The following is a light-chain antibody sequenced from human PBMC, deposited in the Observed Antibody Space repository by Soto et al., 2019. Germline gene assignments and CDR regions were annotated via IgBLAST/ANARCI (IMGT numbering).Light chain of an antibody. J-gene: IGKJ5*01. Sequence: EIVLTQSPATMSLSPGGRATLSCRASQSVRNYLAWYQQKPGQAPRLHIYDASTRATGIPARFSGSGSETEFTLTISSLQSEDFAVYYCQQYNNWPITFGQGTRLEIK. CDR2: DAS. V-gene: IGKV3D-15*01. CDR3: QQYNNWPIT. CDR1: QSVRNY.